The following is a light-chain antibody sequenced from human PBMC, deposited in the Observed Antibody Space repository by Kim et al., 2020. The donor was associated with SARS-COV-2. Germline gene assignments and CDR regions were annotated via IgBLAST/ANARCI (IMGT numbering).Light chain of an antibody. Sequence: EIVLTQSPGTLSLSPGERATLSCRASQSVSSSYLAWYQQKPGQAPRLFIYGASSRATGIPDRFSGSGSGTDFTLTISRLEPEDFAVYYCQQYGSSPTFGGGTKVDIK. CDR1: QSVSSSY. CDR2: GAS. CDR3: QQYGSSPT. J-gene: IGKJ4*01. V-gene: IGKV3-20*01.